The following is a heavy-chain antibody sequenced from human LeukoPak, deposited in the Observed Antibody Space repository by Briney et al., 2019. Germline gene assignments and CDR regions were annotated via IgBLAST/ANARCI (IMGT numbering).Heavy chain of an antibody. Sequence: GGSLRLSCAASGFTFSSNWMYWVRQAPGRGLVGVSRINSDGSTTSYVDSVKGRFTISRDNAKSTLYLQMNSLRAEDTAVYYCARGGPIDYWGQGTLVTVSS. V-gene: IGHV3-74*01. J-gene: IGHJ4*02. CDR3: ARGGPIDY. CDR2: INSDGSTT. CDR1: GFTFSSNW.